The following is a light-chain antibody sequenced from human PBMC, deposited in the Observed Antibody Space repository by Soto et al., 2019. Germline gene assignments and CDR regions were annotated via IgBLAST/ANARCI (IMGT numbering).Light chain of an antibody. CDR3: QQRHMWPIT. CDR2: DAY. J-gene: IGKJ5*01. CDR1: QSFRGL. V-gene: IGKV3-11*01. Sequence: VLTQSPVTLSLSPGERATLSCRASQSFRGLLAWYQQKPGQAPRLLIYDAYNRDTGIPPRFSGSGSGTDFTLPISSLEPEDSEVYYCQQRHMWPITFGQGTRLEI.